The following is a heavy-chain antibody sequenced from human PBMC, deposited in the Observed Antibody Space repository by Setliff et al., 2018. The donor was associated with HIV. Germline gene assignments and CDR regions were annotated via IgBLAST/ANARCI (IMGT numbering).Heavy chain of an antibody. CDR2: VSYSGGT. D-gene: IGHD3-16*02. Sequence: PSETLSLTCSVPSGSIGVYYWSWVRQPPGRGLEWIGYVSYSGGTSYNPTLDSRVTMSIDTARDQFSLKLSSVTAADTAVYYCARESLNLGELSSNPDASDIWGQGTMVTVSS. V-gene: IGHV4-59*01. CDR1: SGSIGVYY. CDR3: ARESLNLGELSSNPDASDI. J-gene: IGHJ3*02.